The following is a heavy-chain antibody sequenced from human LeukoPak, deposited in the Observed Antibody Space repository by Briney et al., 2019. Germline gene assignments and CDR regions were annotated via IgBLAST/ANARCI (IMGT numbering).Heavy chain of an antibody. J-gene: IGHJ4*02. CDR1: GFTFSTYG. CDR2: ISSSGSST. D-gene: IGHD2/OR15-2a*01. CDR3: ARAGNTRFDY. Sequence: GGSLRLSCAASGFTFSTYGMGWVRQAPGKGLEWVSSISSSGSSTYYADSVKGRFTISRDNSKNTLYLQMNSLRAEDTAVYYCARAGNTRFDYWGQGTLVTVSS. V-gene: IGHV3-23*01.